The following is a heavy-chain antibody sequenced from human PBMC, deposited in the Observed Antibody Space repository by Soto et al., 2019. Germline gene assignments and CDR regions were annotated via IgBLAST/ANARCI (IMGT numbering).Heavy chain of an antibody. CDR2: IYSKEGKI. CDR1: GYIFNNYG. J-gene: IGHJ4*02. Sequence: QVRLVQSGAEVQKPGASVKVSCKASGYIFNNYGISWVRQAPGQGLEWMGWIYSKEGKINFAQKFQGRLTMTTDTPTTTAYIDLRSLRFDDSAVYFCARDIDFDIDYWGQVTLVTVSS. V-gene: IGHV1-18*01. D-gene: IGHD3-9*01. CDR3: ARDIDFDIDY.